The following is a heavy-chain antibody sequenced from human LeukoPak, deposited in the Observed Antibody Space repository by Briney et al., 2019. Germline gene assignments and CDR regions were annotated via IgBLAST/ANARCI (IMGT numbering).Heavy chain of an antibody. Sequence: VSLRFSCAASRFTFSSYARSWVRQAPGKGLKGFSATSDSGSSTYYADSVKGRFTISRDNSKNTLYLQMNRLRAEDTAVYYCAKSNYYGSGSYSEDAYDIWGQGTMVTVSS. CDR3: AKSNYYGSGSYSEDAYDI. CDR2: TSDSGSST. CDR1: RFTFSSYA. J-gene: IGHJ3*02. V-gene: IGHV3-23*01. D-gene: IGHD3-10*01.